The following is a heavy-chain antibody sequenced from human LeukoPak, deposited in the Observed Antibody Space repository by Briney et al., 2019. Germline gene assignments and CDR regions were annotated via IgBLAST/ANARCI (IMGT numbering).Heavy chain of an antibody. J-gene: IGHJ4*02. V-gene: IGHV3-23*01. CDR2: ISGSGDST. CDR3: AKGADRPDGGWADH. D-gene: IGHD6-19*01. Sequence: PGGSLTLSCAASGFTFNSYAMSWVRQAPGQGRKWVLVISGSGDSTQYTDYVRGRFTITKDNSNNTLYVQMNILRAEDTAVYCCAKGADRPDGGWADHWGQGTLVTVSS. CDR1: GFTFNSYA.